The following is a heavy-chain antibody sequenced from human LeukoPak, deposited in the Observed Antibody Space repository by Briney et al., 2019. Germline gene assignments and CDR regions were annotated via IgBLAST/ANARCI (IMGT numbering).Heavy chain of an antibody. Sequence: PGGTLRLSCAASGFTFSSYGMSWVRQAPGKGLEWVSAISGSGGSTYYADSVKGRFTISRDNSKNTLYLQMNSLRAEDTAGYYCAKVGRLLWFGELYDYWGQGTLVTVSS. V-gene: IGHV3-23*01. D-gene: IGHD3-10*01. CDR1: GFTFSSYG. CDR2: ISGSGGST. CDR3: AKVGRLLWFGELYDY. J-gene: IGHJ4*02.